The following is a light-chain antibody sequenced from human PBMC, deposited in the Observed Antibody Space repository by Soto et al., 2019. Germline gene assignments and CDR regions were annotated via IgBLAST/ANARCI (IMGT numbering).Light chain of an antibody. CDR2: DIN. J-gene: IGLJ3*02. V-gene: IGLV1-51*01. Sequence: QSVLTQPPSVSAAPGQKVTISCSGSSSNIGNHYVSWYRQLPGTAPKLLIYDINKRPSGIPDRFSGSTSGTSATLGITGLQTGDEADYFCGTWDSSLSAVVFGGGTKVTVL. CDR3: GTWDSSLSAVV. CDR1: SSNIGNHY.